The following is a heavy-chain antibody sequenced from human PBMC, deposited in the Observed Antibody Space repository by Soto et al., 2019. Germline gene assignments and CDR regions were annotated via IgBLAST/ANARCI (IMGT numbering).Heavy chain of an antibody. CDR3: ARRGYCSGGSCHDPLHYYYYGMDV. J-gene: IGHJ6*02. Sequence: QVQLVQSGAEVKKPGSSVKVSCKASGGTFSSYAISWVRQAPGQGLEWMGGIIPIFGTANYAQKFQGRVTITADESTGTAYMELSSLGSEDTDVYYCARRGYCSGGSCHDPLHYYYYGMDVWGRGTTVTVSS. CDR1: GGTFSSYA. V-gene: IGHV1-69*01. D-gene: IGHD2-15*01. CDR2: IIPIFGTA.